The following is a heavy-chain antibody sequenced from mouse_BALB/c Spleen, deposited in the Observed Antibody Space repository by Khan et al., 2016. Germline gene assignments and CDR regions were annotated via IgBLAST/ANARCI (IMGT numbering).Heavy chain of an antibody. J-gene: IGHJ3*01. CDR3: ARSQLRLRFVY. CDR2: IYPGSGNT. Sequence: QVQLQQSGPELVKPGASVKISCKASGYTFTDFYVNWVKQKPGKGLEWIGWIYPGSGNTKYNEKFKGKATLTVDTSSSTAYMQLRSLTSEDTAVYFWARSQLRLRFVYWGQGTLVTVSA. V-gene: IGHV1-84*02. CDR1: GYTFTDFY. D-gene: IGHD1-2*01.